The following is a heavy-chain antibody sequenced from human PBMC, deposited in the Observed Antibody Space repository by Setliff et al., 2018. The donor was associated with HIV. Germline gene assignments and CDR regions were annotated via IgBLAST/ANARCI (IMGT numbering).Heavy chain of an antibody. CDR3: AKCSEMLGTPATSSGYYCGWFDP. CDR2: IHPNRGGT. CDR1: GYTFSDYF. Sequence: ASVKVSCKASGYTFSDYFIHWVRQAPGQGLEWMGWIHPNRGGTNYAQKFQGRVTMTRDTSITTAYMELSRLSSDDTAVYYCAKCSEMLGTPATSSGYYCGWFDPWGQGTLVTVSS. D-gene: IGHD3-22*01. J-gene: IGHJ5*02. V-gene: IGHV1-2*02.